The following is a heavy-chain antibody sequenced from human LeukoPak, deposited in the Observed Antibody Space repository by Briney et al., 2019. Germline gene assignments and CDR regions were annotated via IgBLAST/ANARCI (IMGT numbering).Heavy chain of an antibody. D-gene: IGHD3-16*01. J-gene: IGHJ4*02. CDR3: ARINSAYGWGFDY. Sequence: ASVKVSCKASGYSFTSYFIHWVRQAPGQGLEWMGVINPSDGGTTYAQNFQGRVTMTRDTSTSTVYMQLSSLRSEDTAVYYCARINSAYGWGFDYWGQGILVTVSS. V-gene: IGHV1-46*01. CDR1: GYSFTSYF. CDR2: INPSDGGT.